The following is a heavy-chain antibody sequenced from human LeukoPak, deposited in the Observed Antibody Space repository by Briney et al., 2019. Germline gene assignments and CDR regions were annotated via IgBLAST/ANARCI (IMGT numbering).Heavy chain of an antibody. D-gene: IGHD6-13*01. CDR1: GFTLSSYE. CDR3: ARGPYSSNWYVDY. Sequence: GGSLRLSCAASGFTLSSYEMNGVRLAPGKGLEWISYISRTGNSIYYADSVKGRFTISRDSAKNSLYLQMNSLRAEDTAVYYCARGPYSSNWYVDYWGQGTLVTVAS. J-gene: IGHJ4*02. V-gene: IGHV3-48*03. CDR2: ISRTGNSI.